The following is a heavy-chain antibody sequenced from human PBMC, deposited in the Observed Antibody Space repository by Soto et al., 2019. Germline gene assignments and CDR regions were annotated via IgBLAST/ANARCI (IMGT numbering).Heavy chain of an antibody. CDR3: ARVIPGAEAWCHP. J-gene: IGHJ5*02. CDR1: GNTFTNFG. Sequence: QGQLVQSGVEVKKPGASVKVSCSASGNTFTNFGVTWVRQAPGQGLEWMGWISPYTDDPSYAQKFQGRVTMTIDTSTSTAYLDLRRLTSDESAVYYCARVIPGAEAWCHPWGQGTLVTFSS. CDR2: ISPYTDDP. D-gene: IGHD2-2*01. V-gene: IGHV1-18*01.